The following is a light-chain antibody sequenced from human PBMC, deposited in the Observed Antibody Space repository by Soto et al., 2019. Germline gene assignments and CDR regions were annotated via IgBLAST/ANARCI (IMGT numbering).Light chain of an antibody. CDR2: DAS. Sequence: EIVLTQSPAILSVSPGERATLSCRASQSVSSNLAWYQLKPGQAPRLLIYDASNRATGIPARFSGSGSGTDFTLTISSLEPEDFAVYYCQHRSNWPLTFGGGTKVDIK. CDR3: QHRSNWPLT. V-gene: IGKV3-11*01. J-gene: IGKJ4*01. CDR1: QSVSSN.